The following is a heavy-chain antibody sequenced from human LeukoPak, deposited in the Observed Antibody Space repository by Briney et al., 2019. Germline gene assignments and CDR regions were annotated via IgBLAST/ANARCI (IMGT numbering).Heavy chain of an antibody. CDR3: ASDYD. J-gene: IGHJ4*02. CDR1: LFTIRANR. CDR2: IKPDGGDK. V-gene: IGHV3-7*04. D-gene: IGHD4-17*01. Sequence: GGSLRLSCAHSLFTIRANRMSSGSQAPGKGLEWVANIKPDGGDKYYVDSVKGRFTISRDNAKNSVYLQMNSLRAEDTAVYYCASDYDWGQGTLVTVSS.